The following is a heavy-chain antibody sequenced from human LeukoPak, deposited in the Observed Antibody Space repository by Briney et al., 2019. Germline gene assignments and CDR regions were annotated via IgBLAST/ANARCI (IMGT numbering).Heavy chain of an antibody. CDR1: GFTFSSYA. V-gene: IGHV3-23*01. CDR3: AKGREYCRGGRCFKPHPLYFDY. J-gene: IGHJ4*02. D-gene: IGHD2-15*01. Sequence: GGSLRLSSAASGFTFSSYAMSWGRQGPGKGLEWVSAISGRGGSTYYDTAVTGRFTIFKDNAKITLYLQMNSLRAEQTAVYYCAKGREYCRGGRCFKPHPLYFDYWGQGPLVTVSS. CDR2: ISGRGGST.